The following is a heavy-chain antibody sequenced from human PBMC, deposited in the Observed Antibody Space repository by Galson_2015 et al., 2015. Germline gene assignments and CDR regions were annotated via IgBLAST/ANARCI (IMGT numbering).Heavy chain of an antibody. CDR1: GFTFDDYA. J-gene: IGHJ4*02. CDR3: AKDYGDYVRLFDY. V-gene: IGHV3-9*01. D-gene: IGHD4-17*01. CDR2: ISWNSGSI. Sequence: SLRLSCAASGFTFDDYAMHWVRHAPGKGLEWVSGISWNSGSIGYADSVKGRFTISRDNAKNSLYLQMNSLRAEDTALYYCAKDYGDYVRLFDYWGQGTLVTVSS.